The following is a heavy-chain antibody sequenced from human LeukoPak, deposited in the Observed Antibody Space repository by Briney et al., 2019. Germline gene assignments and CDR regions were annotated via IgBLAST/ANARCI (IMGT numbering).Heavy chain of an antibody. D-gene: IGHD1-26*01. CDR1: GFTFSTSW. J-gene: IGHJ3*02. Sequence: GGSLRLSCAASGFTFSTSWMSWVRQAPGIGLEWVANIKQDGSEKYYVDSVKGRFTISRDNAKNSLSLQMNSLRAEDTAVYYCARAWERTFDIWCQGTMVTVSS. CDR2: IKQDGSEK. CDR3: ARAWERTFDI. V-gene: IGHV3-7*04.